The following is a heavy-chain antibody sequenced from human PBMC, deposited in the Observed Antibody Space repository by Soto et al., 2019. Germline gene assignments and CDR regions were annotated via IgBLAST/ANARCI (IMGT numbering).Heavy chain of an antibody. V-gene: IGHV4-34*01. J-gene: IGHJ5*02. CDR1: GGSLSGYY. Sequence: SETLSLTCAVYGGSLSGYYWSWIRQPPGKGLEWIGEINHSGSTNYNPSLKSRVTISVDTSKNQFSLKLSSVTAADTAVYYCARAPRYYYGSGRNWFDPWGQGTLVTVSS. CDR3: ARAPRYYYGSGRNWFDP. CDR2: INHSGST. D-gene: IGHD3-10*01.